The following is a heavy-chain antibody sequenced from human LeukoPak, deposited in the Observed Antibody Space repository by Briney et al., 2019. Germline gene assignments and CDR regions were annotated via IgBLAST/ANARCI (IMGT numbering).Heavy chain of an antibody. CDR2: ISGSGGST. CDR1: GFIFSSYA. Sequence: GGSLRLSCAASGFIFSSYAMSWVRQAPGKGLEWVSAISGSGGSTYYADSVKGRFTISRDNSKNTLYLQMNSLRAEDTAVYYCAKDDGDFWSGSKNNRPIDYWGQGTLVTVSS. J-gene: IGHJ4*02. CDR3: AKDDGDFWSGSKNNRPIDY. D-gene: IGHD3-3*01. V-gene: IGHV3-23*01.